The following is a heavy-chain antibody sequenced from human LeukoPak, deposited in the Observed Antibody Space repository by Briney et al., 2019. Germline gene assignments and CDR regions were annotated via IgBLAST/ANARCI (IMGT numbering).Heavy chain of an antibody. CDR3: ATRGYCSGTSCYAPQP. Sequence: GSLRLSCAASGFTFSSYAMSWVRQAPGKGLEWVSAISGSGGSTYYADSVKGRFTVSRDNSKNTLYLQMNSLRAEDTAVYYCATRGYCSGTSCYAPQPWGQGTLVTVSS. CDR1: GFTFSSYA. CDR2: ISGSGGST. V-gene: IGHV3-23*01. J-gene: IGHJ5*02. D-gene: IGHD2-2*01.